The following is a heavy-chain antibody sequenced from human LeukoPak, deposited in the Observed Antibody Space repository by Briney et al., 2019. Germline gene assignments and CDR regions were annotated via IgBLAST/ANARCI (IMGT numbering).Heavy chain of an antibody. J-gene: IGHJ4*02. Sequence: PAETLSLTCTVSGGSISSYYGSCIRQPAGKGLEGIGRIYTSGSNNYNPSLKSRVTMSVDTSKNQFSLKLSSVTAADTAVYYCACTKGGRSSGWQLEVNWGQGTLVTVSS. CDR3: ACTKGGRSSGWQLEVN. CDR1: GGSISSYY. D-gene: IGHD6-19*01. V-gene: IGHV4-4*07. CDR2: IYTSGSN.